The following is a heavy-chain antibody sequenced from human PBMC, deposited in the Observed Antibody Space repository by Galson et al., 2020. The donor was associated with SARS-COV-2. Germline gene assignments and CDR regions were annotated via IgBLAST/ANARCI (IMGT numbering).Heavy chain of an antibody. CDR3: VRGYCTTRDSCRPAGWFDP. Sequence: ASVKVSCEASGYNFRDHWIYWVRQAPGQGVEWMGRINPSTGVRHYAQRFQGRITMTWDTSINTAYVEVTGLTSHDAAVYYCVRGYCTTRDSCRPAGWFDPWGQGTLVTVSS. V-gene: IGHV1-2*02. J-gene: IGHJ5*02. D-gene: IGHD2-8*01. CDR1: GYNFRDHW. CDR2: INPSTGVR.